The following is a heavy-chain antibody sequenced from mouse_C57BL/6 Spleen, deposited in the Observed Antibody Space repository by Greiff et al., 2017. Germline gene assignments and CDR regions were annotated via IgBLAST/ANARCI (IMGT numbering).Heavy chain of an antibody. V-gene: IGHV1-78*01. CDR2: IYPRDGST. CDR1: GYTFTDHT. J-gene: IGHJ2*01. Sequence: LQESDAELVKPGASVKISCKVSGYTFTDHTIHWMKQRPEQGLEWIGYIYPRDGSTKYNEKFKGKATVTADKSSSTAYMQLNSLTSEDSAVYFCARRYYYGSSYFDYWGQGTTLTVA. CDR3: ARRYYYGSSYFDY. D-gene: IGHD1-1*01.